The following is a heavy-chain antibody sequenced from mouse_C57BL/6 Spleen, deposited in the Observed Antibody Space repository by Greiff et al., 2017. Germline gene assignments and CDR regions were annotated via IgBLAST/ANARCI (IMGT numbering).Heavy chain of an antibody. Sequence: VQLQQPGAELVKPGASVKLSCKASGYTFTSYWMHWVKQRPGQGLEWIGMIHPNSGSTNYNEKFKSKATLTVDKSSSTAYMQLSSLTSEDSAVYYCERDPYYRDMDYWGQGTSVTVSS. V-gene: IGHV1-64*01. J-gene: IGHJ4*01. CDR1: GYTFTSYW. CDR2: IHPNSGST. CDR3: ERDPYYRDMDY. D-gene: IGHD2-12*01.